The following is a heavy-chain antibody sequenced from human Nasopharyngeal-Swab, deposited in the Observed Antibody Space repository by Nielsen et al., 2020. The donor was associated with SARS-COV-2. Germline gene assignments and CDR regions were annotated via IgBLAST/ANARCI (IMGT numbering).Heavy chain of an antibody. CDR1: GGTFTSYS. CDR2: IIPIFGTA. V-gene: IGHV1-69*13. D-gene: IGHD4-17*01. Sequence: SVKVSCKASGGTFTSYSISWVRQAPGQGLEWMGGIIPIFGTANYAQKFQGRVTITADESTSTAYMELSSLRSEDTAVYYCARFYGDDYYGMDVWGQGTTVTVSS. CDR3: ARFYGDDYYGMDV. J-gene: IGHJ6*02.